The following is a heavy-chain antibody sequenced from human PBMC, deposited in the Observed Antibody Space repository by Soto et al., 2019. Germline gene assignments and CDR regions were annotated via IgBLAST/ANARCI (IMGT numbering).Heavy chain of an antibody. CDR3: ARAEDRITGTPNWFDP. CDR1: GGSISSGDYY. D-gene: IGHD1-7*01. CDR2: IYYSGST. Sequence: QMQLQESGPGLMKPSQTLSLTCTVSGGSISSGDYYWSWIRQPPGKGLEWIGYIYYSGSTYYNPSLKSRVTISVDTSKNQFSLKLSSVTAAVTAVYYCARAEDRITGTPNWFDPWGQGTLVTVSS. V-gene: IGHV4-30-4*01. J-gene: IGHJ5*02.